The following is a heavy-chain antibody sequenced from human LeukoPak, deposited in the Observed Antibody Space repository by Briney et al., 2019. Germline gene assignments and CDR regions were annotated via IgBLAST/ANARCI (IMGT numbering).Heavy chain of an antibody. CDR1: GFTFSSYA. J-gene: IGHJ4*02. V-gene: IGHV3-64D*09. D-gene: IGHD2-15*01. Sequence: GRSLRLSCSASGFTFSSYAMHWVRQAPGKGLEYVSAISSNGGSTYYADSVKGRFTISRDNSKNTLYLQMSSLRAEDTAVYYCVKPAQISYCSGGSCHFDYWGQGTLVTVSS. CDR3: VKPAQISYCSGGSCHFDY. CDR2: ISSNGGST.